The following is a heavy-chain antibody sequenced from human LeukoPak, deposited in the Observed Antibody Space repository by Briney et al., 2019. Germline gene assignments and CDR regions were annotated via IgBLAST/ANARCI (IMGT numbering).Heavy chain of an antibody. CDR2: IWDDGNNK. D-gene: IGHD3-10*01. CDR3: ARDSYQDYYGRFDP. V-gene: IGHV3-33*01. CDR1: GFSFSNHG. Sequence: GGSLRLSCAASGFSFSNHGMHWVRQAPGKGLEWVAVIWDDGNNKRYANSVNGRFTISRDNSENTLYLQMNGLTAEDTAMYYCARDSYQDYYGRFDPWGQGTLVIVSS. J-gene: IGHJ5*02.